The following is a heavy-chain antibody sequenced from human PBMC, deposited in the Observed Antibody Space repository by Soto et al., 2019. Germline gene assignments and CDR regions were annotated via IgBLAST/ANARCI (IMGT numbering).Heavy chain of an antibody. CDR3: AIPGPGDFHY. Sequence: QVQLQESGPGLVKPSGTLSLTCAVSVASMSSSTWWSWVRQSPGKGLEWIGEIYHSGTTNYNPSLKSRVTISVDKSKKEFSLKLSSVTAADTAVYYCAIPGPGDFHYWGQGTLVTVSS. CDR1: VASMSSSTW. CDR2: IYHSGTT. J-gene: IGHJ4*02. D-gene: IGHD2-21*01. V-gene: IGHV4-4*02.